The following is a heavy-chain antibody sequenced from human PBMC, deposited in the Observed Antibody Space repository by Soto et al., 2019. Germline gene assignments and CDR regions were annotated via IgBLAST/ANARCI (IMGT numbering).Heavy chain of an antibody. Sequence: PGGSLRLSCAASGFTVSSNYMSWVRQAPGKGLEWVSVIYSGGSTYYADSVKGRFTISRDNSKNTLYLQMNSLRAEDTAVYYCTTDPKRARITMSHWGPATLVTVSS. CDR2: IYSGGST. D-gene: IGHD3-10*02. CDR1: GFTVSSNY. V-gene: IGHV3-53*01. CDR3: TTDPKRARITMSH. J-gene: IGHJ4*02.